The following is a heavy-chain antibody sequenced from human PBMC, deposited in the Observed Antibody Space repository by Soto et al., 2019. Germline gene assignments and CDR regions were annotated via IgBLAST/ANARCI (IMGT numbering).Heavy chain of an antibody. CDR3: ARGELETADMYYYYGMDV. V-gene: IGHV3-30-3*01. CDR2: ISYDGSNK. D-gene: IGHD1-1*01. CDR1: GFTFSSYA. J-gene: IGHJ6*02. Sequence: GGSLRLSCAASGFTFSSYAMHWVRQAPGKGLEWVAVISYDGSNKYYADSVKGRFTISRDNSKNTLYLQMNSLRAEDTAVYYCARGELETADMYYYYGMDVWGQGTTVTVSS.